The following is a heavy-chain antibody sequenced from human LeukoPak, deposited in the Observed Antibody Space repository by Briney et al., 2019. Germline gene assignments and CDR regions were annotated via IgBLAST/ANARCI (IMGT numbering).Heavy chain of an antibody. J-gene: IGHJ5*02. CDR3: VKDVAPGRPGARPRP. CDR1: GFTFSNYG. CDR2: IEHDGSFT. Sequence: PGGSLRLSCVASGFTFSNYGMHWVRQAPAKGLEWVAFIEHDGSFTHYPESVKGRFSLSRDDSKTAVSLQMHSLRAGDTALYYCVKDVAPGRPGARPRPGGQGTLVTVPS. V-gene: IGHV3-30*02. D-gene: IGHD1-26*01.